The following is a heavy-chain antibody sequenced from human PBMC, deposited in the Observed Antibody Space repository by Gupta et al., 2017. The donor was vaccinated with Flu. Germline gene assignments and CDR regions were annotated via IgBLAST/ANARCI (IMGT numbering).Heavy chain of an antibody. Sequence: QVQLQESGPGLVKPSQTLSLTSTVSGASLTFSGVSFSDGANYWTWSRQPPGKGLEWIGSLYYTGSTYYNPSLKNRVTISVDTSKNQFSLKLNSGTAADTAVYYCAKTGRTSWFDPWGQGSLVTVSS. J-gene: IGHJ5*02. D-gene: IGHD3-9*01. V-gene: IGHV4-30-4*01. CDR2: LYYTGST. CDR3: AKTGRTSWFDP. CDR1: GASLTFSGVSFSDGANY.